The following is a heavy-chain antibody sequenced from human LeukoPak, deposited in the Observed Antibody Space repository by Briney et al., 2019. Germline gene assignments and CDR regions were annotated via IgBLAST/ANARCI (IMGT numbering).Heavy chain of an antibody. J-gene: IGHJ3*02. Sequence: NPGGSLGLSCAASGFTFSSYSMNWVRQAPGKGLEWVSSISSSSSYIYYADSVKGRFTISRDNAKNSLYLQMNSLRAEDTAVYYCAREGAKHAFDIWGQGTMVTVSS. CDR3: AREGAKHAFDI. D-gene: IGHD1-26*01. CDR1: GFTFSSYS. V-gene: IGHV3-21*01. CDR2: ISSSSSYI.